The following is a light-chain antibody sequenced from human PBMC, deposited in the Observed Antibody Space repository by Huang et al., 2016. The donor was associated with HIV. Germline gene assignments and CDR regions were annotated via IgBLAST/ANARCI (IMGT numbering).Light chain of an antibody. J-gene: IGKJ1*01. CDR1: QSISTN. CDR3: LQYNTWPKT. V-gene: IGKV3-15*01. Sequence: TQFPATLSVSPGESATLSCRASQSISTNLAWYQQKPGQAPRLLIYAASTRATGVPGRFGGSWSGTEFTLTISSLQSEDFSIYYCLQYNTWPKTFGQGTKVDFK. CDR2: AAS.